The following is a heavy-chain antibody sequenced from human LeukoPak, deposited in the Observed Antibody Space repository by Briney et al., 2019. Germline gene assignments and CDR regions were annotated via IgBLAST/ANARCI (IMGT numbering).Heavy chain of an antibody. CDR1: GFTFKSYG. CDR2: ITGAGTST. Sequence: GGSLRLSCVASGFTFKSYGMTWVRQVPGKGLEWLSSITGAGTSTKYADSVNGRFTISRDNSKNTLSLQMTRLRAEDTAVYYCARKVAVAMDLDYWGQGTLVTVSS. V-gene: IGHV3-23*01. J-gene: IGHJ4*02. D-gene: IGHD5-18*01. CDR3: ARKVAVAMDLDY.